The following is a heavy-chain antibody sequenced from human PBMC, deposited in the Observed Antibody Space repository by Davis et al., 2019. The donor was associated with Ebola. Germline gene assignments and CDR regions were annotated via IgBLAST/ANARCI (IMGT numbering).Heavy chain of an antibody. V-gene: IGHV3-33*01. D-gene: IGHD6-13*01. Sequence: GESLKISCAASGFTFSSYGMHWVRQAPGKGLEWVAVIWYDGSNKYYADSVKGRFTISRDNSKNTLYLQMNSLRAEDTAVYYCARVFPGEYSSSWYYYYGMDVWGQGTTVTVSS. CDR2: IWYDGSNK. J-gene: IGHJ6*02. CDR1: GFTFSSYG. CDR3: ARVFPGEYSSSWYYYYGMDV.